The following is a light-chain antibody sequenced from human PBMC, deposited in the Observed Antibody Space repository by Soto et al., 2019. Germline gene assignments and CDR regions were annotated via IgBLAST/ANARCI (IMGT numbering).Light chain of an antibody. CDR1: NIGRKS. CDR2: DDR. V-gene: IGLV3-21*02. CDR3: QVWDVSSDPNYV. J-gene: IGLJ1*01. Sequence: SYELTQPPSVSVAPGQTARLTCGGTNIGRKSVHWYQQKPGQAPVLVVYDDRDRPSGIPERFSGTNSGDTATLTISRVEAGDEADYYCQVWDVSSDPNYVFGTGTKLTVL.